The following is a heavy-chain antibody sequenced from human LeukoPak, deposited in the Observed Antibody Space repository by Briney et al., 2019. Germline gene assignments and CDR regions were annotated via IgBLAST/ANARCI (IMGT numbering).Heavy chain of an antibody. Sequence: GASVKVSCKASGGTFSSYAISWVRQAPGQGHEWMGGIIPIFGTANYAQKFQGRVTITADESTSTAYMELSSLRSEDTAVYYCARDPRVAAADDWFDPWGQGTLVTVSS. V-gene: IGHV1-69*13. CDR3: ARDPRVAAADDWFDP. J-gene: IGHJ5*02. D-gene: IGHD6-13*01. CDR1: GGTFSSYA. CDR2: IIPIFGTA.